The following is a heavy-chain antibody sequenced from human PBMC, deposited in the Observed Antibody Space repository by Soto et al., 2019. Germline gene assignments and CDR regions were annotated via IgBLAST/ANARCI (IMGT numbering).Heavy chain of an antibody. CDR1: GFSFSDHY. CDR3: VRRNVAGSGRFDY. V-gene: IGHV3-72*01. J-gene: IGHJ4*02. CDR2: IRDKTKSYST. Sequence: EVQLVESGGDLVQLGGSLRLSCAASGFSFSDHYMDWVRQAPGKGLEWVGRIRDKTKSYSTEYAASVKGRFTISRDDSKNSLYLQMNSLKTEDTAVFYCVRRNVAGSGRFDYWGQGTLVTVSS. D-gene: IGHD1-1*01.